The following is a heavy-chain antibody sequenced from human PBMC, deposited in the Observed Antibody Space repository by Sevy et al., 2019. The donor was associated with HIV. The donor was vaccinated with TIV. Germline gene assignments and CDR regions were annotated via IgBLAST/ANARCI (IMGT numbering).Heavy chain of an antibody. CDR2: ISYDGSNK. CDR1: GFTFSSYA. V-gene: IGHV3-30-3*01. CDR3: ARDRPGLRFLEWLFY. J-gene: IGHJ4*02. D-gene: IGHD3-3*01. Sequence: GGSLRLSCAASGFTFSSYAMHWVRQAPGKGLEWVAVISYDGSNKYYADSVKGRFTISRDNSKNTLYLQMNSLRAEDMAVYYCARDRPGLRFLEWLFYWGQGTLVTVSS.